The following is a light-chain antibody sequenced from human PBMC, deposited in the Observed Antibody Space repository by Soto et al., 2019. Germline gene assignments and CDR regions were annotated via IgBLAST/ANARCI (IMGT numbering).Light chain of an antibody. CDR1: SSNIGRHG. Sequence: QPVLTQPPSASGTPGQRVTISCSGSSSNIGRHGVNWYQHLPGAAPKLLIYSNNQRPSGVPDRFSGSTSGTSVSLTISGLQSEDDADYYCATWDDSLNGVVFGGGTKLTVL. CDR2: SNN. CDR3: ATWDDSLNGVV. V-gene: IGLV1-44*01. J-gene: IGLJ2*01.